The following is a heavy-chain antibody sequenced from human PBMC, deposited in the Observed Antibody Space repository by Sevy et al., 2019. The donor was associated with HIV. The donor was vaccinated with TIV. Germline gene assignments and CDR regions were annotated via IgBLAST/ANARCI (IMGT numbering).Heavy chain of an antibody. CDR3: ASGRWLQESDY. CDR1: GFTFSSYA. V-gene: IGHV3-30-3*01. CDR2: ISHDGSNK. D-gene: IGHD5-12*01. J-gene: IGHJ4*02. Sequence: GGSLRLSCAASGFTFSSYAMHWVRQAPGKGLEWVAIISHDGSNKYHADSVKGRFTITRDNSKNTLYLEMNSLRTEDTAIYYCASGRWLQESDYWGQGTLVTVSS.